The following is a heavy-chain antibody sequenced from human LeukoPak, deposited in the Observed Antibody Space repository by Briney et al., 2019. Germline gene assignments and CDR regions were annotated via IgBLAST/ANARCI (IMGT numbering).Heavy chain of an antibody. CDR1: GYTFTGYY. CDR2: INLDSGGT. CDR3: AGAGYRGNYYYYFDF. J-gene: IGHJ4*02. V-gene: IGHV1-2*02. D-gene: IGHD1-26*01. Sequence: ASVKVSCKASGYTFTGYYMHWVRQVPEQGIEWMGWINLDSGGTNYAQNFQGRVTMTRDTSISTVYMELSSLRSGDTAVYYCAGAGYRGNYYYYFDFWGQGTLVTVSS.